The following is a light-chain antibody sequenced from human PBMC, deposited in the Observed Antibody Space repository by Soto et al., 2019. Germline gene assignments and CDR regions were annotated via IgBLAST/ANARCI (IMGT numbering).Light chain of an antibody. V-gene: IGKV1-5*03. Sequence: DIQMTQSPSTLSASVGDRVTITCRASQSISTWLAWYQQKPGKAPKLLIYTAYNLERGVPSRFIGSGSGTAFTLTISSLQPDDFATYYCQQHNSYPRTFGQGTKVE. CDR3: QQHNSYPRT. J-gene: IGKJ1*01. CDR1: QSISTW. CDR2: TAY.